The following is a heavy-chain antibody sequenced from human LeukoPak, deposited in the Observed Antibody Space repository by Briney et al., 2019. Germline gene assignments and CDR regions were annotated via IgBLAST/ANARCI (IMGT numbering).Heavy chain of an antibody. CDR3: AKGNRHSSWPPEYQ. CDR1: GFSFSSFA. D-gene: IGHD2-2*01. Sequence: PGTSLRLSCSASGFSFSSFAMHWVRQAPGRGLEWVAVISYDVKNKYYADSVKGRFTSSRDNYKSMLYLEMNSLRGEDTAVYYCAKGNRHSSWPPEYQWGQGTLVSVS. J-gene: IGHJ4*02. CDR2: ISYDVKNK. V-gene: IGHV3-30*18.